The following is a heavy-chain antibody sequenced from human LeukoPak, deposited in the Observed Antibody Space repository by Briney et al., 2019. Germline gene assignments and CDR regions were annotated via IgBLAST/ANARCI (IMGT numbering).Heavy chain of an antibody. CDR2: IYNTHST. CDR3: ARDCGARLWYFDL. CDR1: GDSINSGGYY. D-gene: IGHD2-21*01. J-gene: IGHJ2*01. V-gene: IGHV4-31*03. Sequence: PSETLSLTCTVSGDSINSGGYYWTWVRQLPGKGLEWIGYIYNTHSTFYNPSLRSRTTISLDASKNQFSLKLNSVTAADTAVYYCARDCGARLWYFDLWGRGTLVTVSS.